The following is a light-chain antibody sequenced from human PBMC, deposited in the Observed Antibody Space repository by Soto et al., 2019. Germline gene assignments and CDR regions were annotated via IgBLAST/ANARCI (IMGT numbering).Light chain of an antibody. V-gene: IGLV2-23*02. CDR3: CSYAGSSYA. CDR2: EVN. Sequence: QSALTQPACVSGSPGQSITISCTATSSDVGSYNLVSWYQQHPGKAPKLMIYEVNKRPSGVSNRFSGSKSGNTASLTISGLQAEDEADYYCCSYAGSSYAFGTGTKLTVL. CDR1: SSDVGSYNL. J-gene: IGLJ1*01.